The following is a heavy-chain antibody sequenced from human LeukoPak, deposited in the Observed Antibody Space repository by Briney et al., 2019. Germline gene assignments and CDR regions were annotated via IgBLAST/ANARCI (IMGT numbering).Heavy chain of an antibody. D-gene: IGHD6-13*01. CDR3: ARGGYSSSWYWFDP. Sequence: GASVKVSCKASGYTFTSYDINWVRQATGQGLEWMGWMNPNSGNTGYAQKFQGRVTMTRDTSTSTVYMELSSLRSEDTAVYYCARGGYSSSWYWFDPWGQGTLVTVSS. CDR1: GYTFTSYD. V-gene: IGHV1-8*01. CDR2: MNPNSGNT. J-gene: IGHJ5*02.